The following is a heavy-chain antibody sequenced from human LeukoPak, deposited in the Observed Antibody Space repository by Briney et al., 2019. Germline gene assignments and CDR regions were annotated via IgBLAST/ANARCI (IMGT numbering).Heavy chain of an antibody. D-gene: IGHD3-22*01. J-gene: IGHJ4*02. Sequence: GGSLRLSCAASGFTFSNYAMTWVRQAPGKGLEWVSTISTSGGSTYYVDSVKGRFTLSRDNSKNTLYLQMNSLRAEDTAVYYCAKDPLVVVISYYLDYWGQGTLVTVSS. CDR1: GFTFSNYA. V-gene: IGHV3-23*01. CDR3: AKDPLVVVISYYLDY. CDR2: ISTSGGST.